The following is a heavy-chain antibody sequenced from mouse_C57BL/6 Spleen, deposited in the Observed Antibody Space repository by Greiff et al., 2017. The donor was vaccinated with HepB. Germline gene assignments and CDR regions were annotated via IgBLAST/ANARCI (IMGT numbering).Heavy chain of an antibody. CDR1: GFTFSSYA. CDR3: AREATAQAFDY. J-gene: IGHJ2*01. Sequence: EVHLVESGGGLVKPGGSLKLSCAAPGFTFSSYAMSWVRQTPEKRLEWVATISDGGSYTYYPDNVKGRFTISRDNAKNNLYLQMSHLKYEDTAMYYCAREATAQAFDYWGQGTTLTVSS. CDR2: ISDGGSYT. D-gene: IGHD3-2*02. V-gene: IGHV5-4*01.